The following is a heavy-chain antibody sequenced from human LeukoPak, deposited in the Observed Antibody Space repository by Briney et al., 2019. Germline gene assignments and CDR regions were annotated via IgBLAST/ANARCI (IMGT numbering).Heavy chain of an antibody. J-gene: IGHJ4*02. V-gene: IGHV4-59*01. D-gene: IGHD1-26*01. CDR3: ARELRASDGSYSDY. CDR1: GGSISIYY. CDR2: MYYNGST. Sequence: SETLSLTCTVSGGSISIYYWSWSWIRQPPGKGLEWIGCMYYNGSTNYNPSLKSRVTISLDTSKNHFSLRLSSVTAADTAVYYCARELRASDGSYSDYWGQGILVIVSS.